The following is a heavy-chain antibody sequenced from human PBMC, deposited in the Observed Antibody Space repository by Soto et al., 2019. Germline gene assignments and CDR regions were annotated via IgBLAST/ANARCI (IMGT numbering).Heavy chain of an antibody. CDR2: IYHSGST. CDR3: ARGRGSIVGANRIDY. V-gene: IGHV4-30-2*01. Sequence: TLTLTCAVSGGSVTSGGYSWGWIRQPPGQGLEWSGYIYHSGSTYYNPSLKSRVTISVDRSKNQFSLKLSSVTAADTAVYYSARGRGSIVGANRIDYWGQQTLVT. CDR1: GGSVTSGGYS. J-gene: IGHJ4*02. D-gene: IGHD1-26*01.